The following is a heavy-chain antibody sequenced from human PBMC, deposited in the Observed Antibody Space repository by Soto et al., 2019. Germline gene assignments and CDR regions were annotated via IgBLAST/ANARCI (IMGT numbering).Heavy chain of an antibody. D-gene: IGHD2-2*01. J-gene: IGHJ6*02. CDR1: GGSISSYY. Sequence: QVQLQESGPGLVKPSETLSLTCTVSGGSISSYYWGWIRQSPGKGLEWIGYIHYSGSTKSNPSLKSRVTISVDTSRNQVSLKLSSVTAADSAVYFCARARYQLLHPYYYGMDVWGQGTTGTVSS. CDR2: IHYSGST. CDR3: ARARYQLLHPYYYGMDV. V-gene: IGHV4-59*01.